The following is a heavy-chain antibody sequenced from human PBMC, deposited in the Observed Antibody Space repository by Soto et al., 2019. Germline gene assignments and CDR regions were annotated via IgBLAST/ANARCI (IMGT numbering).Heavy chain of an antibody. V-gene: IGHV4-59*01. Sequence: SETLSLTCTVSGGSISSYYWSWIRQPPGKGLEWIGYIYYSGSTNYNPSLKSRVTISVDTSKNQFSLKLSSVTAADTAVYYCARVPSSSWYFDYWGQGTLVTVSS. J-gene: IGHJ4*02. CDR2: IYYSGST. CDR3: ARVPSSSWYFDY. D-gene: IGHD6-13*01. CDR1: GGSISSYY.